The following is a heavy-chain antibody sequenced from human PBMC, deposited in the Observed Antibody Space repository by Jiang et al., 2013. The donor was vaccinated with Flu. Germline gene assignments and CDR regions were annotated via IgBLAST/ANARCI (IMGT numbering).Heavy chain of an antibody. Sequence: GLVKPSQTLSLTCTVSGGSISSAEYYWGWIRQPPGKGLEWIGYMFHTGSTYYNPSLRSRLTMSLDTSKIQFSLKLESVTAADTAVYFCSRGSAASSGYDYWGQGTRVTVSS. D-gene: IGHD3-22*01. J-gene: IGHJ4*02. CDR2: MFHTGST. V-gene: IGHV4-30-4*01. CDR1: GGSISSAEYY. CDR3: SRGSAASSGYDY.